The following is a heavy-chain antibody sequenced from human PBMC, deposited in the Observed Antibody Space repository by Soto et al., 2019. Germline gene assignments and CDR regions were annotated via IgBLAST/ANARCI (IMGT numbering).Heavy chain of an antibody. Sequence: QVQLVQSGAEVKKPGASVKLSCKASGYTFTAYYMHWLRQAPGQGLEWMGWINPNSGGTNYAQRFQGRVTVTNDTYISRTYMKLSSLGSDDPAVYYCPRGDFDRSRNYSAGRSPPWGQGTQVTVSS. CDR3: PRGDFDRSRNYSAGRSPP. V-gene: IGHV1-2*02. CDR1: GYTFTAYY. D-gene: IGHD3-22*01. J-gene: IGHJ5*02. CDR2: INPNSGGT.